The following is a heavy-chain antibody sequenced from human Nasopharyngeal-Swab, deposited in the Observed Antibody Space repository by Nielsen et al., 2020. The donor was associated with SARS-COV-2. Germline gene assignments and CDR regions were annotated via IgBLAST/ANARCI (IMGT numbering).Heavy chain of an antibody. V-gene: IGHV4-34*01. J-gene: IGHJ4*02. CDR3: ARARYGSGSYSFDY. CDR2: INHSGST. CDR1: GGSFSGYY. D-gene: IGHD3-10*01. Sequence: SETLSLTCAVYGGSFSGYYWSWIRQPPGKGLEWIGEINHSGSTNYNPSLKSRVTMSVDTSKNQFSLKLSSVTAADTAVYYCARARYGSGSYSFDYWGQGTLVTVSS.